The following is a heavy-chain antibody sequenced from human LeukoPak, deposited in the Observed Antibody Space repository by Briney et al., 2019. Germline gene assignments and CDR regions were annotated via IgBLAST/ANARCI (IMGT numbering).Heavy chain of an antibody. CDR1: GGTFSSYA. J-gene: IGHJ4*02. CDR3: ARDLAEYYGSGSYWFY. D-gene: IGHD3-10*01. V-gene: IGHV1-69*13. Sequence: GASVKVSCKASGGTFSSYAISWVRQAPGQGLEWMGGIIPIFGTANYAQKFQGRVTITADESTSTAYMELSSLRSEDTAVYYCARDLAEYYGSGSYWFYWGQGTLVTVSS. CDR2: IIPIFGTA.